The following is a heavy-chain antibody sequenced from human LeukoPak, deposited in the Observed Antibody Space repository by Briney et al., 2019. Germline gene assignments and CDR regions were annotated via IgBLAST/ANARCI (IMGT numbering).Heavy chain of an antibody. V-gene: IGHV1-69*05. Sequence: GASVKVSCKASGGTFSSYAISWVRQAPGQGLEWMGGIIPIFGTANYAQKFQGRVTITTDESTSTAYMELSSLRSEDTAVYYCATTSSSSPIYYYYYYMDVWGKGTTVTVSS. CDR2: IIPIFGTA. D-gene: IGHD6-6*01. CDR3: ATTSSSSPIYYYYYYMDV. CDR1: GGTFSSYA. J-gene: IGHJ6*03.